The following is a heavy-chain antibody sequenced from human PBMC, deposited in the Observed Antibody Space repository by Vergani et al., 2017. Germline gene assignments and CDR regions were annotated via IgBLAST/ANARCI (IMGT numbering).Heavy chain of an antibody. J-gene: IGHJ2*01. D-gene: IGHD2-21*02. Sequence: VQLQESGPGLLKPSETLSLTCSVSGASISSYFWSWIRQPAGKGLEWLGRVHTDGTAYYNPSLRSRLTISVDTSKNQFSLRLNSVTAADTAVYYCARVGHLVAVTGEGPSLDLWGRGTLVTVSS. V-gene: IGHV4-4*07. CDR1: GASISSYF. CDR3: ARVGHLVAVTGEGPSLDL. CDR2: VHTDGTA.